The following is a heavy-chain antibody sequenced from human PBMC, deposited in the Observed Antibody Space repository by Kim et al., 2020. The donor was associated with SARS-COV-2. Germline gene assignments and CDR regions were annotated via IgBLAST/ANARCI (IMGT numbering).Heavy chain of an antibody. J-gene: IGHJ3*02. V-gene: IGHV3-30-3*01. Sequence: GGSLRLSCAASGFTFSSYAMHWVRQAPGKGLEWVAVISYDGSNKYYADSVKGRFTISRDNSKNTLYLQMNSLRAEDTAVYYCARWDIVVVVAATIGGAFDIWGEGTMVTVCS. CDR3: ARWDIVVVVAATIGGAFDI. CDR1: GFTFSSYA. CDR2: ISYDGSNK. D-gene: IGHD2-15*01.